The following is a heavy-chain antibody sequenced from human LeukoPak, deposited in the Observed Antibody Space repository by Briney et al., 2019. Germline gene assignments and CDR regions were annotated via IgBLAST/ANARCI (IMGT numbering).Heavy chain of an antibody. CDR3: AKLFVEDFWSSYPDAFDI. J-gene: IGHJ3*02. CDR1: GFTFSSYA. CDR2: ISGSGGST. V-gene: IGHV3-23*01. D-gene: IGHD3-3*01. Sequence: GGSLRLSCAASGFTFSSYAMSWVRQAPGKGLEWVSAISGSGGSTYYADSVKGRFTISRDNSKNTLYPQMNSLRAEDTAVYYCAKLFVEDFWSSYPDAFDIWGQGTMVTVSS.